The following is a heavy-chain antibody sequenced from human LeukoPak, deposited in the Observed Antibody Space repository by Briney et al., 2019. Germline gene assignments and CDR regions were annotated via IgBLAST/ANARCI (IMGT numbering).Heavy chain of an antibody. Sequence: SETLFLTCAVYGGSFSGYYWSWIRQPPGKGLEWIGEINHSGSTSYIPSLKSRVTISVDTSKNQFSLKLTSVTAADTAVYYCARDFSGYSSPFDPWGQGTLVTVSS. CDR1: GGSFSGYY. J-gene: IGHJ5*02. CDR2: INHSGST. D-gene: IGHD6-13*01. V-gene: IGHV4-34*01. CDR3: ARDFSGYSSPFDP.